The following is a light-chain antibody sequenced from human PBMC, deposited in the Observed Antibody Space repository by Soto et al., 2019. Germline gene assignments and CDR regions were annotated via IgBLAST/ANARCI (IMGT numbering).Light chain of an antibody. J-gene: IGKJ1*01. CDR3: QQRSNWPWT. CDR1: ESVTSSC. Sequence: EIVLTQSPDTLSLSPGERATLSCTASESVTSSCLAWYQRKPGQAPRLLIHTTSTRATDIPDRFSGSGSGTDFTLTIISLEPEDFAVYYCQQRSNWPWTFGQGTKLEIK. CDR2: TTS. V-gene: IGKV3D-20*02.